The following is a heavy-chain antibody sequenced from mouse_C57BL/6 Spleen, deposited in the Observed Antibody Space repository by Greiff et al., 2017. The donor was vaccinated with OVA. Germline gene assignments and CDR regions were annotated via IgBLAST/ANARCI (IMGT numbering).Heavy chain of an antibody. CDR1: GYTFTDYY. J-gene: IGHJ2*01. V-gene: IGHV1-26*01. CDR3: ASLRHFDY. D-gene: IGHD1-2*01. CDR2: INPNNGGT. Sequence: EVQLQQSGPELVKPGASVKISCKASGYTFTDYYMNWVKQSHGKSLEWIGDINPNNGGTSYNQKFKGKATLTVDKSSSTAYMELRSLTSEDSAVYYCASLRHFDYWGQGTTLTVSS.